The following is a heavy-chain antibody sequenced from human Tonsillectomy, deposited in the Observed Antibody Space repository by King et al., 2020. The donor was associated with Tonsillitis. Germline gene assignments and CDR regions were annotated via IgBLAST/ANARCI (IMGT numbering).Heavy chain of an antibody. CDR2: IFSNDEK. J-gene: IGHJ6*02. CDR1: GFSLSNARMG. D-gene: IGHD1-20*01. V-gene: IGHV2-26*01. CDR3: SRTTRYNWNYDGMDV. Sequence: TLKESGPGLVKPTETLTLTCSVSGFSLSNARMGVSWIRQPPGKALEWLAHIFSNDEKSYSPSLKSRVSLSKDTSKSQVVLTMTNMDPVDTATYYCSRTTRYNWNYDGMDVWGQGTTVTVSS.